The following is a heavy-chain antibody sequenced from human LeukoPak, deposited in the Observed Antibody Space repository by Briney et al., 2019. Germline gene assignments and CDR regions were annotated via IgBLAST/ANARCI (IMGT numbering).Heavy chain of an antibody. D-gene: IGHD3-10*01. CDR1: GFTFISYE. CDR2: ISSSGSTI. CDR3: ARVSGSYYYMDV. V-gene: IGHV3-48*03. J-gene: IGHJ6*03. Sequence: HPGGSLRLSCAASGFTFISYEMNWVRQAPGKGLEWVSYISSSGSTIYYADSVKGRFTISRDNAKNSLYLQMNSLRAEDTAVYYCARVSGSYYYMDVWGKGTTVTISS.